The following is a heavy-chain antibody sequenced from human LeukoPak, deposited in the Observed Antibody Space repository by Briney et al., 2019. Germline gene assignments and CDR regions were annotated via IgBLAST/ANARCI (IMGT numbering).Heavy chain of an antibody. Sequence: PLETLTLTCAVYGGSFSGYYWSWIRQPPGKGLEWIGEIKHSGSTNYNPSLKSRVTISVDTSKNQFSLKLSSVTAADTAVYYCARVPTHNYYDSSGYQTQDYWGQGTLVTVSS. V-gene: IGHV4-34*01. CDR1: GGSFSGYY. J-gene: IGHJ4*02. D-gene: IGHD3-22*01. CDR3: ARVPTHNYYDSSGYQTQDY. CDR2: IKHSGST.